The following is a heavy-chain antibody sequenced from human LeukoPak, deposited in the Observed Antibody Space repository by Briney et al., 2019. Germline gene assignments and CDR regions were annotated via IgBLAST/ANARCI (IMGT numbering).Heavy chain of an antibody. CDR1: GFTFSSYG. V-gene: IGHV3-30*18. Sequence: GGSLRLSCAASGFTFSSYGMHWVRQAPGKGLEWVAVISYDGSNKYYADSVKGRFTISRDNSKNTLYPQMNSLRAEDTAVYYCAKDRTYCSGGSCFEADYWGQGVLVTVSS. CDR3: AKDRTYCSGGSCFEADY. J-gene: IGHJ4*02. CDR2: ISYDGSNK. D-gene: IGHD2-15*01.